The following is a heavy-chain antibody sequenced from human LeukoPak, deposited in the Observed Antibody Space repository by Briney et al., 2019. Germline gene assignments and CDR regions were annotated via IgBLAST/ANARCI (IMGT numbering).Heavy chain of an antibody. CDR2: INPSGGST. J-gene: IGHJ4*02. D-gene: IGHD4-4*01. CDR1: GYTFTGYY. CDR3: ARSLFSNHEDY. V-gene: IGHV1-46*01. Sequence: ASVKVSCKASGYTFTGYYMHWVRQAPGQGLEWMGWINPSGGSTSYAQKFQGRVTMTRDTSTSTVYMELSSLRSEDTAVYYCARSLFSNHEDYWGQGTLVTVSS.